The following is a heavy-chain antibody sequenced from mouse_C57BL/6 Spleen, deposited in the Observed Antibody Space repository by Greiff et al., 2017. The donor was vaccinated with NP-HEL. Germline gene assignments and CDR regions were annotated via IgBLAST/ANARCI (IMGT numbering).Heavy chain of an antibody. J-gene: IGHJ4*01. CDR2: INPGSGGT. CDR3: ATYGNYDAMDY. Sequence: VKLMESGAELVRPGTSVKVSCKASGYAFTNYLIEWVKQRPGQGLEWIGVINPGSGGTNYNEKFKGKATLTADKSSSTAYMQLSSLTSEDSAVYFCATYGNYDAMDYWGQGTSVTVSS. V-gene: IGHV1-54*01. CDR1: GYAFTNYL. D-gene: IGHD2-1*01.